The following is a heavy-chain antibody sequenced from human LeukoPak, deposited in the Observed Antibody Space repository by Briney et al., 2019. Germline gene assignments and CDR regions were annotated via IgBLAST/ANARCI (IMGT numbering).Heavy chain of an antibody. CDR1: GFTFSGSA. Sequence: GGSLRLSCAASGFTFSGSAMHWVRQASGKGLEWVGRIRSKANSYATAYAASVKGRFTISRDDSKNTAYLQMNSLRAEDTAVYYCARERYYGDNGYAFDIWGQGTMVTVSS. V-gene: IGHV3-73*01. CDR2: IRSKANSYAT. J-gene: IGHJ3*02. D-gene: IGHD4-17*01. CDR3: ARERYYGDNGYAFDI.